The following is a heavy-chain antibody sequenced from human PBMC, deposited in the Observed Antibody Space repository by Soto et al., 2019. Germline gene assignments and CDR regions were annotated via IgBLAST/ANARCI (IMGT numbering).Heavy chain of an antibody. V-gene: IGHV1-18*01. CDR2: INVYNGNT. CDR1: GYTFTNYG. CDR3: ARDPLIVAVSSDYGMDV. D-gene: IGHD2-21*01. J-gene: IGHJ6*02. Sequence: QVQLVQSGAEVKKPGASVKVSCKASGYTFTNYGINWVRQAPGQGLEWMGWINVYNGNTNYAQSLQGRVTMTTDTSTNTAYMELRSLRSADTAVYYCARDPLIVAVSSDYGMDVWGQGTTVTVSS.